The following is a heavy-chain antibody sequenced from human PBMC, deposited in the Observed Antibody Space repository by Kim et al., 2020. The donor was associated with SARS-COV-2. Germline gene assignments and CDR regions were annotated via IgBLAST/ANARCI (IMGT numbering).Heavy chain of an antibody. CDR3: ARVHYHYDYIWGSYRNDAFDI. CDR2: IIPIFGTA. V-gene: IGHV1-69*13. CDR1: GGTFSSYA. D-gene: IGHD3-16*02. Sequence: SVKVSCKASGGTFSSYAISWVRQAPGQGLEWMGGIIPIFGTANYAQKFQGRVTITADESTSTAYMELSSLRSEDTAVYYCARVHYHYDYIWGSYRNDAFDIWGQGTMVTVSS. J-gene: IGHJ3*02.